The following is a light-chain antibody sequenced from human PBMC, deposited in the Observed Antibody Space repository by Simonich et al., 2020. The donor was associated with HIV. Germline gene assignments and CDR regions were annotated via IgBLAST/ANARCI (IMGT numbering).Light chain of an antibody. V-gene: IGKV4-1*01. CDR1: RSFLYRSNNKNY. CDR3: QQYYSTPPT. J-gene: IGKJ1*01. CDR2: WAA. Sequence: DIVMTQSPDSLAVSLGERATVNCRSSRSFLYRSNNKNYLAWYQQKPGPPPKLLIYWAATRESGVPDRFSASGSGTDVTLTISSLQAEDVAIYYCQQYYSTPPTFGQGTKVEIK.